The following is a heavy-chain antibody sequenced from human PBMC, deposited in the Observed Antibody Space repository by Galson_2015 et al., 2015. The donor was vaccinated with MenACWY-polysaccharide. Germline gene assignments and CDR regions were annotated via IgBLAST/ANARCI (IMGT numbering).Heavy chain of an antibody. CDR2: ISSSSSTI. V-gene: IGHV3-48*01. J-gene: IGHJ4*02. Sequence: SLRLSCAASGFTFSSYSMNWVRQAPGKGLEWVSYISSSSSTIYYADSVKGRFTISRDNAKNSLYLQMNSLRAEDTAVYYCARDLFRSSSWHESFDYWGQGTLVTVSS. D-gene: IGHD6-13*01. CDR1: GFTFSSYS. CDR3: ARDLFRSSSWHESFDY.